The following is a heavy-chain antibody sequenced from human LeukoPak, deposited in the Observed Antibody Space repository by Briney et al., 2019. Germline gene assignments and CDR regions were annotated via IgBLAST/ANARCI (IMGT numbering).Heavy chain of an antibody. CDR2: INAGNGNT. V-gene: IGHV1-18*01. D-gene: IGHD6-13*01. J-gene: IGHJ4*02. CDR1: GYNFTSYD. CDR3: ARSQYIAAAVDY. Sequence: ASVKVSCKASGYNFTSYDIIWVRQATGQRLEWMGWINAGNGNTKYSQKFQGRVTMTTDTSTSTAYMELRSLRTDDTAVYYCARSQYIAAAVDYWGQGTLVTVSS.